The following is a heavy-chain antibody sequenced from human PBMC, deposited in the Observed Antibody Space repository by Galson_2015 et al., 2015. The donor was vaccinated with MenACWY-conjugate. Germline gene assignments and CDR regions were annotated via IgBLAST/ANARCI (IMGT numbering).Heavy chain of an antibody. Sequence: SLRLSCAASGFTFGTYWMIWVRQAPGKGLEWVANIKNDGSEQYYEASVSGRFSVTRENAKYSVYLHLKSLRSEATAVYYCVRPNMTFVAVRRLDYWGQRTVVLVSS. CDR2: IKNDGSEQ. CDR1: GFTFGTYW. D-gene: IGHD3-10*01. CDR3: VRPNMTFVAVRRLDY. V-gene: IGHV3-7*01. J-gene: IGHJ4*02.